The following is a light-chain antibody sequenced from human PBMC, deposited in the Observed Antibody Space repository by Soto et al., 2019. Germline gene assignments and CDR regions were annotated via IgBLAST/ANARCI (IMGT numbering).Light chain of an antibody. CDR2: HAS. CDR3: QQYNNWPPWT. J-gene: IGKJ1*01. V-gene: IGKV3-15*01. CDR1: QSVSNN. Sequence: EIVLPQSPGTLSLYPGERATLSCRASQSVSNNYLAWYQQKPGQAPRLLIYHASARATGIPARFSGSGSGTEFTLTISGLQSEDFAVYYCQQYNNWPPWTFGQGTKVDI.